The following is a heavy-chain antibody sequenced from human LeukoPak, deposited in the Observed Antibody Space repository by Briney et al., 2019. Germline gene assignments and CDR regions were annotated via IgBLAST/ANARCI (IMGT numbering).Heavy chain of an antibody. V-gene: IGHV1-18*01. CDR1: GYTFTNYG. Sequence: ASVKVSCKASGYTFTNYGISWVRQAPGQGLEWMGWISAYNGNTNYAQKLQGRVTMTTDTSTSTAYMELRSPRSDDTAVYYCARTDYYDSSENYWGQGTLVTVSS. D-gene: IGHD3-22*01. J-gene: IGHJ4*02. CDR2: ISAYNGNT. CDR3: ARTDYYDSSENY.